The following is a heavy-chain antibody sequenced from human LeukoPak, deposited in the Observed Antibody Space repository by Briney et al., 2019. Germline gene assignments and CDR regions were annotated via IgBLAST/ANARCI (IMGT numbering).Heavy chain of an antibody. CDR3: ARDLETYYYDSSGYYYDAFDI. J-gene: IGHJ3*02. Sequence: GASVTVSCKASGGTFSSYAISWVRQAPGQGLEWMGRIIPILGIANYAQKFQGRVTITADKSTSTAYMELSSLRSEDTAVYYCARDLETYYYDSSGYYYDAFDIWGQGTMVTVSS. CDR2: IIPILGIA. V-gene: IGHV1-69*04. D-gene: IGHD3-22*01. CDR1: GGTFSSYA.